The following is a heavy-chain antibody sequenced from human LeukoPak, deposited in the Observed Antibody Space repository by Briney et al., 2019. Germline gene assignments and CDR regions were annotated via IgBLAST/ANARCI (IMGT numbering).Heavy chain of an antibody. CDR2: SDPEDGET. Sequence: ASVKVSCKVSGSTLSDLSIHWVQQAPGKGLEYVGGSDPEDGETFHAQNFQGRVTMTEDTATDTAYMELSGLRSEDTALYYCVTDRARLSWYFDVWGRGTLVTVSS. J-gene: IGHJ2*01. D-gene: IGHD6-6*01. CDR1: GSTLSDLS. V-gene: IGHV1-24*01. CDR3: VTDRARLSWYFDV.